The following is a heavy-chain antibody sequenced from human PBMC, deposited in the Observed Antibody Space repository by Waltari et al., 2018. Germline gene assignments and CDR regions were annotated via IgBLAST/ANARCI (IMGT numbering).Heavy chain of an antibody. CDR3: AGDGSSSAFHS. J-gene: IGHJ1*01. V-gene: IGHV3-21*02. D-gene: IGHD6-19*01. CDR2: ISRSGNYI. Sequence: DVQLVESGGGLVKSGGSLRLSCAPPGAPCCTFNMNWVRQPPGKGLEWVSTISRSGNYIYYADSVKGRFTISRDNAKNSLFLHMNSLRGDDTAVYFCAGDGSSSAFHSWGQGTLVTVSS. CDR1: GAPCCTFN.